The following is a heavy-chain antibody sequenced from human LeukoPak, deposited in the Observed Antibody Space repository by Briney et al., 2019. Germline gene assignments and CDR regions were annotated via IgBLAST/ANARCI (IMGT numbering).Heavy chain of an antibody. D-gene: IGHD6-19*01. J-gene: IGHJ6*02. CDR2: ISSSSSYI. Sequence: GGSLRLSFAASAFTFSSYWMSWVRQAPGKGLEWVSSISSSSSYIYYADSVKGRFTISRDNAKNSLYLQMNSLRAEDTAVYYCARDPSYSSGWSYYYYYYGMDVWGQGTTVTVSS. CDR1: AFTFSSYW. CDR3: ARDPSYSSGWSYYYYYYGMDV. V-gene: IGHV3-21*01.